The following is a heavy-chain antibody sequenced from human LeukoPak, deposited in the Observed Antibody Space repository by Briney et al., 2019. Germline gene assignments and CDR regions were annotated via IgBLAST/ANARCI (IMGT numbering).Heavy chain of an antibody. V-gene: IGHV4-39*07. J-gene: IGHJ5*02. CDR3: AREGEYYDFWSGYYSWFDP. Sequence: SETLSLTCTVSGGSISSSSYYWGWIRQPPGKGLERIGSIYYSGSTYYNPSLKSRVTISVDTSKNQFSLKLSSVTAADTAVYYCAREGEYYDFWSGYYSWFDPWGQGTLVTVSS. CDR2: IYYSGST. D-gene: IGHD3-3*01. CDR1: GGSISSSSYY.